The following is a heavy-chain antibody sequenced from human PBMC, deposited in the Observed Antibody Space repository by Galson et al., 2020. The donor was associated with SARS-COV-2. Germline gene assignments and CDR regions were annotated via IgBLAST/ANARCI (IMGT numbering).Heavy chain of an antibody. Sequence: GGSLRLSCVASGFTFSSYWMHWVRQAPGKGLVWVSRLYSEGSSTSYADSVKGRFTISGDNAKNTLYLQMNSLRAEDTAVYYCARGYMGNDYFDYWGQGTLVTVSS. D-gene: IGHD5-18*01. J-gene: IGHJ4*02. V-gene: IGHV3-74*01. CDR2: LYSEGSST. CDR1: GFTFSSYW. CDR3: ARGYMGNDYFDY.